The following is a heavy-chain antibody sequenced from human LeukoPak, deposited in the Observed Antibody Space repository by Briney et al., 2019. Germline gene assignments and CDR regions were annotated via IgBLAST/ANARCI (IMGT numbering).Heavy chain of an antibody. J-gene: IGHJ4*02. V-gene: IGHV3-48*03. CDR3: ARGPYSSNWYVDY. Sequence: PGGSLRLSCAASGFTLSSYEMNWVRLAPGKGLEWISYISRTGNSIYYADPVKGRFTISRDSAKNSLYLQMNSLRAEDTAVYYCARGPYSSNWYVDYWGKGTLVTVAS. CDR2: ISRTGNSI. D-gene: IGHD6-13*01. CDR1: GFTLSSYE.